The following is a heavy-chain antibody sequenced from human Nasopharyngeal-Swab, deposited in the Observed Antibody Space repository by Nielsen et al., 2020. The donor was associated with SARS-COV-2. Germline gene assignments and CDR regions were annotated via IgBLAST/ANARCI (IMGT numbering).Heavy chain of an antibody. D-gene: IGHD1-7*01. Sequence: ASVKVSCKASGYTFTSYDINWVRQATGQGLEWMGWMNPDSGNTGYVQKFQGRVTMTRNTSISTASMELSSLRSEDTAVYYCARELELPHYYYGMDVWGQGTTVTVSS. V-gene: IGHV1-8*01. CDR1: GYTFTSYD. J-gene: IGHJ6*02. CDR3: ARELELPHYYYGMDV. CDR2: MNPDSGNT.